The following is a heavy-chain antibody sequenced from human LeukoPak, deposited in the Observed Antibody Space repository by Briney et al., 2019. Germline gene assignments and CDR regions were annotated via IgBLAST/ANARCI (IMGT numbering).Heavy chain of an antibody. CDR3: ARAPSEIGGYYPEYFRH. Sequence: GGSLRLSCAASGFTFSTYWMHWVRQAPGKGLVWVSRIKSDGSTNYADSVKGRFTISRDNAKNTVSLQMNSLRAEDTGVYYCARAPSEIGGYYPEYFRHWGQGTLVAVSS. D-gene: IGHD3-22*01. J-gene: IGHJ1*01. V-gene: IGHV3-74*01. CDR2: IKSDGST. CDR1: GFTFSTYW.